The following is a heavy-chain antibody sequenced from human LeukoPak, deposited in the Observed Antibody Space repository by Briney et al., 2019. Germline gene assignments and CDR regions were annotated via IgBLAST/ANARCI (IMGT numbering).Heavy chain of an antibody. J-gene: IGHJ4*02. D-gene: IGHD3-22*01. CDR1: GGSISSGGYY. CDR3: ARGRRYYYDSSGYYYDFDY. V-gene: IGHV4-31*03. CDR2: IYYSGST. Sequence: SETLSLTCTVSGGSISSGGYYWSWIRQHPGKGLEWIGYIYYSGSTYYNPSLKSRVTISVDTSKNQFSLKLSSVTAADTAVYYCARGRRYYYDSSGYYYDFDYWGQGTLVTVSS.